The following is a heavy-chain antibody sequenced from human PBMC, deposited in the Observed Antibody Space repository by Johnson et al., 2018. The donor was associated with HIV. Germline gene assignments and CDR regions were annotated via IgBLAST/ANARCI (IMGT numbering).Heavy chain of an antibody. V-gene: IGHV3-66*02. Sequence: VQLVESGGGLVQPGRSLRLSCAASASSFDDYAKHWVRQAAGKAVEWFSVIYSVGSTYYADAVTGRFTISRDDSKNTLYLQMNSLRAEDTAVYYCAREDPPITMVRGVIRHDAFDIWGQGTMVTVSS. CDR1: ASSFDDYA. CDR2: IYSVGST. D-gene: IGHD3-10*01. J-gene: IGHJ3*02. CDR3: AREDPPITMVRGVIRHDAFDI.